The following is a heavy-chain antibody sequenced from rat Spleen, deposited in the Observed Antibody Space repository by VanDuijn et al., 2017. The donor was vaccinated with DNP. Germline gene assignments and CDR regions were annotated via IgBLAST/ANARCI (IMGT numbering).Heavy chain of an antibody. D-gene: IGHD1-2*01. CDR2: ISYHGGTP. V-gene: IGHV5-29*01. J-gene: IGHJ3*01. CDR3: SRIDITIAAISAAFTY. Sequence: VQLKESGPGLVQPSQTLSLTCTVSGFSLSRNSVSWVRQAPAKGLEWVATISYHGGTPYYRDSVKGRFTISRDNAKSTLYLQMDSLRSEDTATYYCSRIDITIAAISAAFTYWGQGTLVTVSS. CDR1: GFSLSRNS.